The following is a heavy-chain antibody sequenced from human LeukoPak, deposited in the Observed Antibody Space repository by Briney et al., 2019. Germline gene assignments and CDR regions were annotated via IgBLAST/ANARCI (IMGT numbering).Heavy chain of an antibody. CDR2: IRSDGSEA. Sequence: GGSLRLSCAASGFEFGTFGMHWVRQSPGKGLTWVAFIRSDGSEAFYADSVKGRFTVSRNNRNDTVFLQLTKVTTADTGVYYCAKGSTVPDWGQGTLVTVS. CDR3: AKGSTVPD. J-gene: IGHJ4*01. V-gene: IGHV3-30*02. CDR1: GFEFGTFG. D-gene: IGHD1-26*01.